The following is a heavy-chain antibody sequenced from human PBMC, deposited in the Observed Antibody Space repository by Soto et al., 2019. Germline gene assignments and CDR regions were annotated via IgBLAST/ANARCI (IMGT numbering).Heavy chain of an antibody. J-gene: IGHJ6*02. CDR3: AMLGGWSGGSSGMDV. D-gene: IGHD6-19*01. CDR2: IRRKANSYTT. V-gene: IGHV3-72*01. Sequence: EVQLVESGGGLVQPGGSLRLSCAASGLSFSDYHMDWVRQAPGKGLEWVGRIRRKANSYTTEYAASVKGRFTISRDDSKNSLYLQMNSLKSEVTAVYYCAMLGGWSGGSSGMDVWGQGTTVTVSS. CDR1: GLSFSDYH.